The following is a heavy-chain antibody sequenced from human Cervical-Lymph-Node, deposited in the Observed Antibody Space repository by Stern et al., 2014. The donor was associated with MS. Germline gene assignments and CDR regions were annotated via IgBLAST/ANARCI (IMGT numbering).Heavy chain of an antibody. CDR3: ARQRVIAMVDDAFDI. V-gene: IGHV1-2*06. CDR2: IDPESGDT. J-gene: IGHJ3*02. CDR1: GNTFSDHY. Sequence: QDQLVQSGAEVKKPGASVKVSCKASGNTFSDHYFHWLRQAPGQGLELMGRIDPESGDTKYGPKFQGRLTMTRDTSISSVYMELDRLTSDDSALYFCARQRVIAMVDDAFDIWGQGTRVTVSS. D-gene: IGHD3-22*01.